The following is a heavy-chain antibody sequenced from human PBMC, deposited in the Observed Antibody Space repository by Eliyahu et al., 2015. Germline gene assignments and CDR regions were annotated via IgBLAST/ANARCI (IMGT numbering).Heavy chain of an antibody. J-gene: IGHJ6*03. D-gene: IGHD6-6*01. CDR2: INHSGST. CDR1: GGSFSGYX. CDR3: ARGQVRYSSSSGSHYYYYMDV. Sequence: QVQLQQWGAGLLKPSETLSLTCAVYGGSFSGYXXSWIRQPPGKGLEWIGEINHSGSTNXNPSLKSRVTISVDTSKNQFSLKLSSVTAADTAVYYCARGQVRYSSSSGSHYYYYMDVWGKGTTVTVSS. V-gene: IGHV4-34*01.